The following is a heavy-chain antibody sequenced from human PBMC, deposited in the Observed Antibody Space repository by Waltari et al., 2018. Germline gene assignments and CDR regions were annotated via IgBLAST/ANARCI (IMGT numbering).Heavy chain of an antibody. CDR3: ARGRVPDISSGWGNPFDI. J-gene: IGHJ3*02. D-gene: IGHD6-19*01. Sequence: QVQLVQSGAEVKKPGASVKVSCKDSGYTFTNSPLHWVRQAPGQRLEWMGWINPATGDTKDSQDFQDRVTIVRDTAASTGYMELSSLRSEDMAIYYCARGRVPDISSGWGNPFDIWGQGTMVTVSS. CDR1: GYTFTNSP. CDR2: INPATGDT. V-gene: IGHV1-3*03.